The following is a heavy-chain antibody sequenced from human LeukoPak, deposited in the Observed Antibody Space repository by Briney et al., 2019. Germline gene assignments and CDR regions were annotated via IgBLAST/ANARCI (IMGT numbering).Heavy chain of an antibody. J-gene: IGHJ4*02. V-gene: IGHV3-33*06. Sequence: HPGRSLRLSCAASGFTFGSYGMHWVRQAPGKGLEWVAVIWYDGSNNYYADSVKGRFTISRDNSKNTLYLQMNSLRAEGTAVYYCAKGWVGFDYWGQGTLVTVSS. CDR2: IWYDGSNN. CDR3: AKGWVGFDY. D-gene: IGHD2-15*01. CDR1: GFTFGSYG.